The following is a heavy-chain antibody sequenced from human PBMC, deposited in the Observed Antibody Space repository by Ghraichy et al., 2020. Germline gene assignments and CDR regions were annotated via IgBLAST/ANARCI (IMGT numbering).Heavy chain of an antibody. D-gene: IGHD1-26*01. CDR1: EFTFDGYP. CDR3: AKEGGSLGEGAFDV. CDR2: FGADGRST. V-gene: IGHV3-23*01. Sequence: GGSLRLSCAASEFTFDGYPMSWVRQAPGKGLEWVSTFGADGRSTFYADSLKGRFTISRDESKSTMYLQMNNLRAEDTAVYYCAKEGGSLGEGAFDVWGQGTVVTVSS. J-gene: IGHJ3*01.